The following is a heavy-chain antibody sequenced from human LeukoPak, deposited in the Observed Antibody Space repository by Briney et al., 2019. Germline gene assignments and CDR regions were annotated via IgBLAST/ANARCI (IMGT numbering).Heavy chain of an antibody. Sequence: QPGGSLRLSCSASGLTLSNYWIGSVRQPRGKGLELVANIKRDGSERYSAGSVKGRLTISRDNAKNSLYLQMHSLRAEDTAVYYCARVQEQQPVLYAFDIWGQGTMVTVSS. CDR3: ARVQEQQPVLYAFDI. V-gene: IGHV3-7*04. CDR2: IKRDGSER. CDR1: GLTLSNYW. J-gene: IGHJ3*02. D-gene: IGHD6-13*01.